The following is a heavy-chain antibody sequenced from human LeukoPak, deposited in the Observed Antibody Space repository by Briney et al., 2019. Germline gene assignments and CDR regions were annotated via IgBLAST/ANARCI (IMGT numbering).Heavy chain of an antibody. D-gene: IGHD6-19*01. CDR2: ISGGSSFT. V-gene: IGHV3-21*01. J-gene: IGHJ4*02. CDR1: GFSFSSFS. CDR3: ARDLGYSSGPNY. Sequence: GGSLRLSCAASGFSFSSFSMNWVRQAPGKGMEWVSYISGGSSFTYYVDSVKGRFTISRDNAKNSLYLQMNSLRAEDTAVYYCARDLGYSSGPNYWGQGTRVTVSS.